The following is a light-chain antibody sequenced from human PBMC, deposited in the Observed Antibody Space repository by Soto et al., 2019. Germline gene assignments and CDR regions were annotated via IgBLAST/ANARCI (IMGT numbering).Light chain of an antibody. CDR1: SSDVGGYNY. J-gene: IGLJ1*01. CDR2: DVS. CDR3: SSYTSSSPYV. Sequence: QSVLTQPASVSGSPGQSITISCTGTSSDVGGYNYVSWSQQHPGKAPKLMIYDVSNRPSGVSNRFSVSKSGNTASLTISGLQAEDEADYYCSSYTSSSPYVFGTGTKVTVL. V-gene: IGLV2-14*01.